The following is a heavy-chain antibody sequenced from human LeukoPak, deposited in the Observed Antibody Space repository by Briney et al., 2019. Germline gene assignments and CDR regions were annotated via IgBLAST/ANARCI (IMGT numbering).Heavy chain of an antibody. J-gene: IGHJ4*02. Sequence: ASVRVSCKASGYTMTSYGISWVRPAPGQGLAWMGWMSANNANTNYAQKLQGRVTMTTDTSTSTAYMELRSLRSDDTAVYYCARDGYCSSTSCASDYWGQGTLVTVSS. CDR3: ARDGYCSSTSCASDY. V-gene: IGHV1-18*01. CDR1: GYTMTSYG. D-gene: IGHD2-2*01. CDR2: MSANNANT.